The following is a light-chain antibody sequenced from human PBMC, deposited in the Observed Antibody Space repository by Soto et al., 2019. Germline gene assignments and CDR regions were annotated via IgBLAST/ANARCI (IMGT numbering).Light chain of an antibody. Sequence: EIVLTQSPGTLSLSPGERATLSCRASQSISSSYLAWYQQRPGQATRLLIFGASYRATGIPDRFSGSGSGTDFTLTISRREPEDFAVYYCQHSSSSPPEFTFGPGTKVDSK. J-gene: IGKJ3*01. V-gene: IGKV3-20*01. CDR1: QSISSSY. CDR3: QHSSSSPPEFT. CDR2: GAS.